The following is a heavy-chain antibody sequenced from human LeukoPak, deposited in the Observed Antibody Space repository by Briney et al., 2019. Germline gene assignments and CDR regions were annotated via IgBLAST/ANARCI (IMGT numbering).Heavy chain of an antibody. J-gene: IGHJ6*02. CDR2: INPNSGGT. V-gene: IGHV1-2*02. CDR1: GYTFTGYY. D-gene: IGHD2-15*01. CDR3: ARTPRDIVVVVAATLYYYYGMDV. Sequence: GASVKVSCKASGYTFTGYYMHWVRQAPGQGLEWMGWINPNSGGTNYAQKFQGRVTMTRDTSISTAYMGLSRLRSDDTAVYYCARTPRDIVVVVAATLYYYYGMDVWGQGTTVTVSS.